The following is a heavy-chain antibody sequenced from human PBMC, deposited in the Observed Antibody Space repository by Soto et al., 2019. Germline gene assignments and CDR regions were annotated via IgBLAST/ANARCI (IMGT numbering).Heavy chain of an antibody. J-gene: IGHJ4*02. V-gene: IGHV1-2*02. CDR2: IGPETGAT. D-gene: IGHD3-9*01. Sequence: ASVKVSCKASGYTFTGHYIHWVRQAPEQGPEWMGEIGPETGATRYAQKFQGRVSLTWDTSLNTAYMELSSLMSEDTAAYYCARPPGYISDWYYFDLWGQGTQVTVSS. CDR1: GYTFTGHY. CDR3: ARPPGYISDWYYFDL.